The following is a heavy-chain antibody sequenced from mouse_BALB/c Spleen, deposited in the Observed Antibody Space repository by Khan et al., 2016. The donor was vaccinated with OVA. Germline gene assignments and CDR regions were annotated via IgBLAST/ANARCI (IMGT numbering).Heavy chain of an antibody. CDR1: GFSLTTYG. CDR2: IWAGGST. Sequence: VQLKQSGPGLVAPSQSLSITCTVSGFSLTTYGVNWVRQPPGKGLEWLGVIWAGGSTTYNSALMSRLSISKDKSKSQVFLRMNSLQTDDTAVYYCATIIDSKRYYARDYWGQGTSVTVSS. J-gene: IGHJ4*01. V-gene: IGHV2-9*02. CDR3: ATIIDSKRYYARDY. D-gene: IGHD2-5*01.